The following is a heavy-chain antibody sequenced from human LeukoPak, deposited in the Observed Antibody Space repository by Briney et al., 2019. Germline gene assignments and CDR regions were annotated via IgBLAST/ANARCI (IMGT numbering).Heavy chain of an antibody. CDR1: GGTFSSYA. D-gene: IGHD6-19*01. J-gene: IGHJ4*02. CDR2: IIPIFGTA. V-gene: IGHV1-69*13. CDR3: ARDPLAVAGTRGFDY. Sequence: WASVKVSCKASGGTFSSYAISWVRQAPGQGLEWMGGIIPIFGTANYAQKFQGRVTITADESTSTAYMELSSLRSEDTAVYYCARDPLAVAGTRGFDYWGQGTLVTVSS.